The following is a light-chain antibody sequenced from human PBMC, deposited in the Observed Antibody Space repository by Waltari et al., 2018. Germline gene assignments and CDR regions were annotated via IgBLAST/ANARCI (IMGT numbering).Light chain of an antibody. Sequence: QSVLTQPPSVSAAPGQRVPIPCSGGSPNIGHNHVSWYRQFPGTAPKLLIYEDSERPSGIPGRFSGSKSGTSATLDITGLQAGDEADYYCGTWDSSLSGAVFGGGTHLTVL. V-gene: IGLV1-51*02. CDR3: GTWDSSLSGAV. CDR1: SPNIGHNH. CDR2: EDS. J-gene: IGLJ7*01.